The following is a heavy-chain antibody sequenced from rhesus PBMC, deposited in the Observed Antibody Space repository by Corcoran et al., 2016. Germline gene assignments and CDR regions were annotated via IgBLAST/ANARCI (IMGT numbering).Heavy chain of an antibody. D-gene: IGHD1-26*01. CDR3: ASGLNYGAPNFGLDS. Sequence: QVQLKESGPGLVKPSETLSLTCTVSGDSIISGYAWSGIRHPPGKGLEWVGYIGGYYHPSLKSRVTISKDTSKNQFSLNLTSVTAADTAVYYCASGLNYGAPNFGLDSWGQGVVVTVSS. J-gene: IGHJ6*01. CDR1: GDSIISGYA. CDR2: IGG. V-gene: IGHV4-127*01.